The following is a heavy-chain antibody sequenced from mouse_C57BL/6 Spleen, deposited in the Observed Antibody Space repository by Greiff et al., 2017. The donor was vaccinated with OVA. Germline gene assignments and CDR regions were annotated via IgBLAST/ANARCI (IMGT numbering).Heavy chain of an antibody. D-gene: IGHD4-1*01. CDR1: GFTFSSYG. J-gene: IGHJ3*01. CDR2: ISSGGGYI. V-gene: IGHV5-9-1*02. CDR3: TRGGTAY. Sequence: EVMLVESGAGLVKPGGSLKLSCAASGFTFSSYGMPWVRQTPEKGLEWVGYISSGGGYIYYAENVKGRFTISRDNARNTLYLQMSSLKSEDTAMYYCTRGGTAYWGQGTLVTVSA.